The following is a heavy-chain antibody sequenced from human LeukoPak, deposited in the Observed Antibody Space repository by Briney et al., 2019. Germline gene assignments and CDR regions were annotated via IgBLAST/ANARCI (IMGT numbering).Heavy chain of an antibody. CDR2: ISSSSSYI. CDR3: ARDKWRPGKNFGDFDI. CDR1: GFTFSSYS. Sequence: GGSLRLSCAASGFTFSSYSMNWVRQAPGKGLEWVSSISSSSSYIYYADSVKGRFTISRDNAKNSLYLQMNSLRAEDTAVYYCARDKWRPGKNFGDFDIWGQGTMVTVSS. V-gene: IGHV3-21*01. J-gene: IGHJ3*02. D-gene: IGHD5-12*01.